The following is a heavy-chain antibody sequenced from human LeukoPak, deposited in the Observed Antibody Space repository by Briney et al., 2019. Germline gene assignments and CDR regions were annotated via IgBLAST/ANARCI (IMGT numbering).Heavy chain of an antibody. Sequence: GGSLRLSCAASGVIISSYAMSWVRQAPGKGLEWVSAINGRGDNTYYADFVKGRFTISRDNSKSTVYLQMISLRTEDTAVYYCAKDRVSPGFNWFDPWGQGTLVTVSS. CDR3: AKDRVSPGFNWFDP. D-gene: IGHD2/OR15-2a*01. J-gene: IGHJ5*02. V-gene: IGHV3-23*01. CDR2: INGRGDNT. CDR1: GVIISSYA.